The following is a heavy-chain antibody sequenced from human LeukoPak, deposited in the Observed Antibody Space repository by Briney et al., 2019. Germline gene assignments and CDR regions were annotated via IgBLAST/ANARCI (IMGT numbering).Heavy chain of an antibody. D-gene: IGHD2-21*01. CDR2: ISGSGGNT. CDR3: SPASPSYSFDI. V-gene: IGHV3-23*01. CDR1: GFTFSSYA. Sequence: GGSLRLSCAASGFTFSSYAMSWVRQAPGKGLEWVSAISGSGGNTYYADSVKGRFTISRDNSKNTLYLKMNSLRAEDTAEYYCSPASPSYSFDIWGQGTMVTVSS. J-gene: IGHJ3*02.